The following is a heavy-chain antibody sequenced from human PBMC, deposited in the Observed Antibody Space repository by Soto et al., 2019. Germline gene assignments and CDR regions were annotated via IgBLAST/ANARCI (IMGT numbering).Heavy chain of an antibody. D-gene: IGHD2-21*02. CDR2: IYYGGSP. CDR3: ARQSESGYCTVAY. Sequence: QLQLQESGPGLVKPSETLSLTCTVSGGSISSSTYYWGWIRQPPGQGLEWIGNIYYGGSPYYNPSLTSRVTVPVDPSKNPFSLKLSSVTAADTAVYYCARQSESGYCTVAYWGQGTLVTVSS. CDR1: GGSISSSTYY. V-gene: IGHV4-39*01. J-gene: IGHJ4*02.